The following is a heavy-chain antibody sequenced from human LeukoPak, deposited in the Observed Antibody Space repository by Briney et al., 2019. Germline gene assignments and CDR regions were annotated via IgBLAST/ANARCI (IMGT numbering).Heavy chain of an antibody. CDR2: FFFGGTT. Sequence: SETLSLTCTVSGDSIRTSSHYWGWIRQPPGKGPEWIGSFFFGGTTNYSPSLKSRLSISVDTSKNQFSLRLNSVTAADTAVYFCVGRYRGTTKFDYWGQGNLVTVPS. J-gene: IGHJ4*02. V-gene: IGHV4-39*01. CDR3: VGRYRGTTKFDY. CDR1: GDSIRTSSHY. D-gene: IGHD1-14*01.